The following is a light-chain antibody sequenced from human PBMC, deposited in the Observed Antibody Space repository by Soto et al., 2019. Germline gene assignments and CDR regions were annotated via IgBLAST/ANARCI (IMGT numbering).Light chain of an antibody. CDR3: QQCYNTEFT. J-gene: IGKJ3*01. Sequence: DIQMTQSPSSLSASVGDRVTITCRASQSVRSYINWYRQRPGKAPELLIYGTSNLLSGVPSRFSGSGFGTDFTLAISSLQPEDFATYFCQQCYNTEFTFGPGTRVDI. CDR1: QSVRSY. CDR2: GTS. V-gene: IGKV1-39*01.